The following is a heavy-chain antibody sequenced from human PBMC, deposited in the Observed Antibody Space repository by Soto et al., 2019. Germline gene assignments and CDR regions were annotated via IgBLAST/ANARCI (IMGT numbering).Heavy chain of an antibody. V-gene: IGHV4-39*01. CDR2: IYYSGST. J-gene: IGHJ4*02. Sequence: SETLSLTCTVSGGSISSSSYYWGWIRQPPGKGLEWIGSIYYSGSTYYNPSLKSRVTISVDTSKNQFSLKLSSVTAADTAVYYCARQRFGVVIPGTFDYWGQGTLVTVSS. CDR1: GGSISSSSYY. D-gene: IGHD3-3*01. CDR3: ARQRFGVVIPGTFDY.